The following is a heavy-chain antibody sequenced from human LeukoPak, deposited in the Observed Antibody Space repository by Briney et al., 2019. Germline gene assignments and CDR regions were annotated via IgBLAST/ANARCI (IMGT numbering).Heavy chain of an antibody. D-gene: IGHD3-3*01. CDR3: VRVRFLEWLLLTP. CDR1: GYISTSYW. J-gene: IGHJ4*02. V-gene: IGHV5-51*01. CDR2: IYPGNSET. Sequence: GESLKISCKGSGYISTSYWIAWVRQMPGQGLEWMGSIYPGNSETRYSPSFQGQVAISADKSINTAYLQWSSLKASDTAMYYCVRVRFLEWLLLTPWGQGTLVTVSS.